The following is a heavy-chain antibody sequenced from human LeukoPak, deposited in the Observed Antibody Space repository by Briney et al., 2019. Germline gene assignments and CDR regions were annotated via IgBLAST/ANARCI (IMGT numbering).Heavy chain of an antibody. CDR2: ISSSSSTI. CDR1: GLTFSSRDW. CDR3: ARFIVATSD. Sequence: GGSLRLSCVASGLTFSSRDWMTWVRQAPGKGLEWVSYISSSSSTIYYADSVKGRFTISRDNAKNSLYLQMNSLRAEDTAVYYCARFIVATSDWGQGTLVTVSS. D-gene: IGHD5-12*01. V-gene: IGHV3-48*01. J-gene: IGHJ4*02.